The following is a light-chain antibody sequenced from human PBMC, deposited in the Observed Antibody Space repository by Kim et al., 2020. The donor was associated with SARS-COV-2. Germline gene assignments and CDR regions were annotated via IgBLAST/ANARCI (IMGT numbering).Light chain of an antibody. V-gene: IGKV1-5*03. J-gene: IGKJ1*01. Sequence: LACLRARVTIACRAIQSISSWLAWYQQKPGKAPKLLIYKASSLESGVPSRFSGSGSGTEFTLTISSLQAEDFATYFCQQYYSDWTFGQGTKVDIK. CDR1: QSISSW. CDR2: KAS. CDR3: QQYYSDWT.